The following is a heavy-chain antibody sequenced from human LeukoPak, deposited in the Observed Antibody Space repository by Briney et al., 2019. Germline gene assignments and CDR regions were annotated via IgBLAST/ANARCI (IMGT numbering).Heavy chain of an antibody. CDR3: ARQEGCGADCAYYCSGMDV. Sequence: GESLKIPCRGFGYSFTSFWNGWGRQVPGKGLEGMGSIYPCYSDTRYSPSFQGQVTISADQSISPAYLQWSSLKASDTAMYYWARQEGCGADCAYYCSGMDVWGQGTTVTVS. CDR1: GYSFTSFW. V-gene: IGHV5-51*01. J-gene: IGHJ6*02. CDR2: IYPCYSDT. D-gene: IGHD2-21*02.